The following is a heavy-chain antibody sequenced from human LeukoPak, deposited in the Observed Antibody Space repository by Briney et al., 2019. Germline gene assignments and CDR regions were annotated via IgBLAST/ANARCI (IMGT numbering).Heavy chain of an antibody. Sequence: GGSLRLSCVVSGITFSRCWMSWVRQAPGKGLEWVANIKQDGSEKYYVDSVKGRFTISRDNAKNSLYLQMNSLRAEDTAVYYCARDAVYCSSTSCYLSYYYYGMDVWGQGTTVTVSS. J-gene: IGHJ6*02. D-gene: IGHD2-2*01. CDR1: GITFSRCW. V-gene: IGHV3-7*01. CDR3: ARDAVYCSSTSCYLSYYYYGMDV. CDR2: IKQDGSEK.